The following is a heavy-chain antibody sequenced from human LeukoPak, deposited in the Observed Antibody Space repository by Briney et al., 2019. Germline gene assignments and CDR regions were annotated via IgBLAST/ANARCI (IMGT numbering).Heavy chain of an antibody. Sequence: GGSLRLSCAASGFTFSSYSMNWVRLAPGKGLEWVSSISSSSSYIYYADSVKGRFTISRDNAKNSLYLQMNSLRAEDTAVYYCARDGYYGSGSYSYYYGMDVWGKGTTVTVSS. V-gene: IGHV3-21*01. CDR1: GFTFSSYS. CDR2: ISSSSSYI. CDR3: ARDGYYGSGSYSYYYGMDV. J-gene: IGHJ6*04. D-gene: IGHD3-10*01.